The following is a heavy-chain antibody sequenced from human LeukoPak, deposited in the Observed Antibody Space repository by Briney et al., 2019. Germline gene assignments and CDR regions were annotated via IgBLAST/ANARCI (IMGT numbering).Heavy chain of an antibody. V-gene: IGHV3-23*01. D-gene: IGHD3-3*01. Sequence: GGPLRLSCAASGFTFSSYAMSWVRQAPGKGLEWVTAISGSGGSTYYADSVKGRFTISRDNSKNTLYLQMNSLGAEDTAVYYCAKDGRTIFGVVIASFDYWGQGTLVTVSS. J-gene: IGHJ4*02. CDR3: AKDGRTIFGVVIASFDY. CDR1: GFTFSSYA. CDR2: ISGSGGST.